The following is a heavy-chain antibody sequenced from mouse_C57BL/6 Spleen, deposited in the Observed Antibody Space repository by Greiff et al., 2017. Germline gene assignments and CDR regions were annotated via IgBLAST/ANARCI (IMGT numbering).Heavy chain of an antibody. J-gene: IGHJ3*01. CDR1: GYSFTGYY. CDR3: ARHLIYYDYDFAY. D-gene: IGHD2-4*01. CDR2: INPSTGGT. V-gene: IGHV1-42*01. Sequence: VQLKESGPELVKPGASVKISCKASGYSFTGYYMNWVKQSPEKSLEWIGEINPSTGGTTYNQKFKAKATLTVDKSSSTAYMQLKSLTSEDSAVYYCARHLIYYDYDFAYWGQGTLVTVSA.